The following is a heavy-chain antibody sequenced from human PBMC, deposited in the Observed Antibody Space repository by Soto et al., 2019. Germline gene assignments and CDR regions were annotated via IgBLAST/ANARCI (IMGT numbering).Heavy chain of an antibody. Sequence: QVQLQESGPGLVKPSQTLSLTCTVSGDSISSGGYFWTWIRQHPGKGLEWIGYIYYSGSTYYNPSHKSRVXXSXDXXKNQFSLKLSSVTAADTAVYYCARYYGDYKNWFDPWGQGTLVTVSS. D-gene: IGHD4-17*01. V-gene: IGHV4-31*03. CDR2: IYYSGST. CDR3: ARYYGDYKNWFDP. J-gene: IGHJ5*02. CDR1: GDSISSGGYF.